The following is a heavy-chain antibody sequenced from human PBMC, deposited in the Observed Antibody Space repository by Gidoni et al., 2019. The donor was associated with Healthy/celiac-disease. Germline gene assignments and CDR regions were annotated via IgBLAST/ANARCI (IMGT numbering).Heavy chain of an antibody. D-gene: IGHD4-17*01. CDR2: IKQDGSEQ. CDR3: ARDRDGDYVDY. V-gene: IGHV3-7*01. Sequence: EVQLVESGGGLVQPGGSLRLSCAASGFTFSSYWMSWVRQAPGEGLEWVANIKQDGSEQYYVGSVKGRFTISRDNAKNSLYLQMNSLRAEDTAVYYCARDRDGDYVDYWGQGTLVTVSS. J-gene: IGHJ4*02. CDR1: GFTFSSYW.